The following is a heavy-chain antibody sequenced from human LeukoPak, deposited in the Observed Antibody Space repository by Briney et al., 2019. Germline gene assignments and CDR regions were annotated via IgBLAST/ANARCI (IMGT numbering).Heavy chain of an antibody. J-gene: IGHJ4*02. V-gene: IGHV3-21*01. Sequence: PGGSLRLSCAASGFTFSSYSMNWVRQAPGKGLEWVSAISSSSSYIYYADSVKGRFTISRDNAKNSLYLQMNSLRAEDTAVYYCAREDSNGWAGVYYFDYWGQGTPVIASS. CDR3: AREDSNGWAGVYYFDY. CDR2: ISSSSSYI. D-gene: IGHD6-19*01. CDR1: GFTFSSYS.